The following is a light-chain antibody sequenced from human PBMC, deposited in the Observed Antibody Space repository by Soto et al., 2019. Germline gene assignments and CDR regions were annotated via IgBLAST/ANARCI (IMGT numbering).Light chain of an antibody. J-gene: IGKJ1*01. CDR2: GGS. Sequence: EIVLTQSPGTLSLSPGERATLSCRASQSVSSTSFAWYQHKPGQAPRLLNHGGSTRATGTPDRFSGSVSGTDLTLTISRLEPEDFAVYYCQQYGSSTGTFGQGTKVEVK. CDR1: QSVSSTS. V-gene: IGKV3-20*01. CDR3: QQYGSSTGT.